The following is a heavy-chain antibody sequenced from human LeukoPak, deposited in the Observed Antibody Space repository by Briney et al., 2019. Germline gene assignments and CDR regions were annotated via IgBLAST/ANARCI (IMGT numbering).Heavy chain of an antibody. D-gene: IGHD6-25*01. Sequence: ASVKVSCKASGYSFTSYALHWGRQAPGQRLEWMGWINAGNGNTEYSQRFLDRVTITRDTSASTAYIELSSLRSEDTAVYYRAREVSGLDYWGQGTLVTVSS. J-gene: IGHJ4*02. V-gene: IGHV1-3*01. CDR1: GYSFTSYA. CDR2: INAGNGNT. CDR3: AREVSGLDY.